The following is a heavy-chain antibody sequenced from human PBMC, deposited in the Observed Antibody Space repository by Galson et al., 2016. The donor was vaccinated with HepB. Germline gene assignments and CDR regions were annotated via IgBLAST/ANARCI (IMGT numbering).Heavy chain of an antibody. CDR3: AREADYRAYYFYHNRDV. J-gene: IGHJ6*01. Sequence: SLRLSCAASGFTFSDYGMHWVRQAPGKGLEWVAHIWYDGSSRYYVESVKGRFTISRDNSKNRLFLQMDSLRAEDTAVYYCAREADYRAYYFYHNRDVWDQGTTVTVSS. D-gene: IGHD4-11*01. V-gene: IGHV3-33*01. CDR1: GFTFSDYG. CDR2: IWYDGSSR.